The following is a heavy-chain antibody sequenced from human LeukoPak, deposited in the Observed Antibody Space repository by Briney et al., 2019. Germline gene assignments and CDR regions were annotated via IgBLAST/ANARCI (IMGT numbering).Heavy chain of an antibody. CDR1: GDSISSGGFY. CDR3: ARGTLLNYFDY. Sequence: SETPSLTCTVSGDSISSGGFYWSWIRQRSGKGLEWVAYIKYNGDTFYNPSLKSRLTISRDTSKNLFSLILTSVTAADSALYFCARGTLLNYFDYWGQGALVTVSS. V-gene: IGHV4-31*03. D-gene: IGHD3/OR15-3a*01. CDR2: IKYNGDT. J-gene: IGHJ4*02.